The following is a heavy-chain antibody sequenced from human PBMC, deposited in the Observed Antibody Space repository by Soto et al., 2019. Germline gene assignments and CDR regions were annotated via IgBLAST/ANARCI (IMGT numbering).Heavy chain of an antibody. D-gene: IGHD6-13*01. V-gene: IGHV4-30-4*01. CDR3: ARDLGSSWYFDD. Sequence: SETLSLTCTVSGGSISSGDYYWSWIRQPPGKGLEWIGYIYYSGSTYYNPSLKSRVTISVDTSKNQFSLKLSSVTAADTAVYYCARDLGSSWYFDDWGQGTLVTVSS. CDR1: GGSISSGDYY. CDR2: IYYSGST. J-gene: IGHJ4*02.